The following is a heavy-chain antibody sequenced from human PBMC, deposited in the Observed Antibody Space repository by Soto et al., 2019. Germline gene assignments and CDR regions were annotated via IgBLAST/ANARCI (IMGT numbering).Heavy chain of an antibody. V-gene: IGHV4-34*01. Sequence: QVQLQQWGAGLLKPSETLSLTCAVYGGSFSGYYWSWIRQPPGKGLEWIGEINHSGSTNYNPSLNSRVTISVDTSQNQFSLKLRSVTAADTAVYYCARAAPRYCGGGSCYSGRDYWDQGTLVTVSS. J-gene: IGHJ4*02. CDR1: GGSFSGYY. CDR3: ARAAPRYCGGGSCYSGRDY. D-gene: IGHD2-15*01. CDR2: INHSGST.